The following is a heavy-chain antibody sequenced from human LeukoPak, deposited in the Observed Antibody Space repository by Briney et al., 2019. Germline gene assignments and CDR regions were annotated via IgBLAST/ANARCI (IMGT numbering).Heavy chain of an antibody. Sequence: ASVKVSCKASGYTFTSYGIGWVRQAPGQGLEWMGGIIPIFGTANYAQKFQGRVTITADESTSTAYMELSSLRSEDTAVYYCATVGRYSGSYLPPIEDVWGQGTTVTVSS. CDR1: GYTFTSYG. D-gene: IGHD1-26*01. J-gene: IGHJ6*02. CDR2: IIPIFGTA. CDR3: ATVGRYSGSYLPPIEDV. V-gene: IGHV1-69*13.